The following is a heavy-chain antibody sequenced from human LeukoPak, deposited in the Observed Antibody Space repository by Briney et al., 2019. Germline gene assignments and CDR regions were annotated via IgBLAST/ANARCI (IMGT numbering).Heavy chain of an antibody. CDR2: IYYSGST. V-gene: IGHV4-39*01. D-gene: IGHD3-22*01. CDR3: ARLSPFGYYDSSGYPFDY. Sequence: PSETLSLTCTVSDDSIRTNTYYWGWIRQPPGKGLKRIGSIYYSGSTYYNLSLKSRVTISVDTSKKQFSLKLSSVTAADTAVYYCARLSPFGYYDSSGYPFDYWGQGTLVTVSS. J-gene: IGHJ4*02. CDR1: DDSIRTNTYY.